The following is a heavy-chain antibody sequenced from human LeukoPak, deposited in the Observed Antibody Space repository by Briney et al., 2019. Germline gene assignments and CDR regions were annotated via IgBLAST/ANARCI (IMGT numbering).Heavy chain of an antibody. CDR1: GLTFSNFP. CDR2: IQDDGATT. V-gene: IGHV3-30*02. J-gene: IGHJ4*02. D-gene: IGHD3-22*01. Sequence: GGSLRLPCAASGLTFSNFPMHWVRQPPGKGLEWVALIQDDGATTNYADSVRGRFTISRDNSKSTVYLQMNSLKPDDTAVYYCATQSITLVVVISPFDYWGQGTLVTVSS. CDR3: ATQSITLVVVISPFDY.